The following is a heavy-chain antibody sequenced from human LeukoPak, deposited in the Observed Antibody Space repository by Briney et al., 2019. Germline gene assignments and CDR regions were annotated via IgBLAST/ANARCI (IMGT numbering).Heavy chain of an antibody. Sequence: SSETLSLTCIVSGGSINNHYWTWFRQPPGKGLEWIGDIHYTGTTKYNPSPKSRVTISIDTSKIQFSLELSSVTATDTAVYFCATNRAGTYDRPFDIWGQGTMVTVSS. D-gene: IGHD1-26*01. V-gene: IGHV4-59*08. CDR1: GGSINNHY. J-gene: IGHJ3*02. CDR2: IHYTGTT. CDR3: ATNRAGTYDRPFDI.